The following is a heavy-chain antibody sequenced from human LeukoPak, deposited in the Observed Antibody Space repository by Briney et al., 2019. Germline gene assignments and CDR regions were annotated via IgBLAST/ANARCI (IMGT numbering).Heavy chain of an antibody. CDR3: ARQLMARVSSSPLRRRSYSYMDV. J-gene: IGHJ6*03. D-gene: IGHD6-6*01. V-gene: IGHV3-30*03. CDR1: GFTFSAYG. Sequence: PGGSLRLSCAASGFTFSAYGMHWVRQAPGKGLEWVAVISYDGTNKYYAGSVKGRFTISRDNPKDTLFLQMNSLRVEDTAVYYCARQLMARVSSSPLRRRSYSYMDVWGKGTTVTVSS. CDR2: ISYDGTNK.